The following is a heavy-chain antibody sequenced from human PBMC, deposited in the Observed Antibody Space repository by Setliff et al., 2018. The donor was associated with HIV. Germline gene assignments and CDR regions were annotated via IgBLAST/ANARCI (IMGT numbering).Heavy chain of an antibody. CDR2: IYYSGVT. V-gene: IGHV4-59*08. CDR3: ARGVYFDY. J-gene: IGHJ4*02. CDR1: GGSISSYY. Sequence: PSETLCLTCTVSGGSISSYYWNWIRQPPGKGLEWIGYIYYSGVTNYNPSLKSRVTMSVDTSKNQFSLKLSSVTAADTAVYYCARGVYFDYWGQGIPVTVSS.